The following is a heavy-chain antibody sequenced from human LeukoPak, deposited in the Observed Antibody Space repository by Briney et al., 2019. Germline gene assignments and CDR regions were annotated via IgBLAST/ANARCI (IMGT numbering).Heavy chain of an antibody. CDR3: AELGITMIGGV. Sequence: PGGSLRLSCAASGFTFSSYAMSWVRQGPGKGLEWVSAISVSGNTYHADSVKGRFTISRDNAKNSLYLQMNSLRAEDTAVYYCAELGITMIGGVWGKGTTVTISS. D-gene: IGHD3-10*02. J-gene: IGHJ6*04. V-gene: IGHV3-23*01. CDR1: GFTFSSYA. CDR2: ISVSGNT.